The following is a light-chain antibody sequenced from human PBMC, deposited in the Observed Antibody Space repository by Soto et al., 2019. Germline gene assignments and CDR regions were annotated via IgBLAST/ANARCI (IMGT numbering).Light chain of an antibody. CDR1: QTVSSNY. Sequence: EVVLTQSPGTLSLSPGERDTLSCRASQTVSSNYLAWYQQKPGQAPRLVISGTSNRATGIQDRFSGSGSGTDFTLIIRRLEPEDFAVYYCQQYGNSLTFGGGTQVE. CDR3: QQYGNSLT. CDR2: GTS. J-gene: IGKJ4*02. V-gene: IGKV3-20*01.